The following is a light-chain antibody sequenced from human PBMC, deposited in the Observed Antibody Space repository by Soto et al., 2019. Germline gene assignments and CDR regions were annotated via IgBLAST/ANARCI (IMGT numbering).Light chain of an antibody. Sequence: DVQMTQSPSSLSASVGDTVTIACRASQPMSNYLNWYQQKPGEVPKVLIFGASSLRSGVPSRFSGSGYGTDFTLTINNLHPDDIATYYCQQTYAVPLTFGQGT. CDR2: GAS. V-gene: IGKV1-39*01. J-gene: IGKJ1*01. CDR1: QPMSNY. CDR3: QQTYAVPLT.